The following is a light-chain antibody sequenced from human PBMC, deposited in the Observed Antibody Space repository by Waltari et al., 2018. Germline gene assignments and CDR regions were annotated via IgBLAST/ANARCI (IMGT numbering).Light chain of an antibody. CDR3: LQYDSYPRT. V-gene: IGKV1-16*01. Sequence: DIQMTQSPSSLSAFVGDRVTISCRASQGIRNSVDWFQQKPGKAPKALMYGASTLHSGVPSRFSGCGFGTDFTLTISGLQPEDLATYYCLQYDSYPRTFGQGTKVEIK. J-gene: IGKJ1*01. CDR1: QGIRNS. CDR2: GAS.